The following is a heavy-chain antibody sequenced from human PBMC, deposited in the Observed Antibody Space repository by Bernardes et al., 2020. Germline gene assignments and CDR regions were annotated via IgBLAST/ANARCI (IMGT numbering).Heavy chain of an antibody. CDR3: ARVKGDSSSWFPQPGAEYYYYYGMDV. CDR2: INSDGSST. V-gene: IGHV3-74*01. Sequence: GGALRPSCAAPGFTLSSYWMHWGRQTPGKGLVWVSRINSDGSSTSYAGSAKGRFTISRDNAKNTLYLQMNSLRAEDTAVYYCARVKGDSSSWFPQPGAEYYYYYGMDVWGQGTTVTVSS. J-gene: IGHJ6*02. D-gene: IGHD6-13*01. CDR1: GFTLSSYW.